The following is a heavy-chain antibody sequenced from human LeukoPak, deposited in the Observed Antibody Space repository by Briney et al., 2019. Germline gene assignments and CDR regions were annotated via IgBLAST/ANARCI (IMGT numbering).Heavy chain of an antibody. D-gene: IGHD2-15*01. J-gene: IGHJ4*02. V-gene: IGHV1-2*02. Sequence: ASVKVSCKASGSTFTAYYVHWVRLAPGQGPEWMGWIHPNSGGTNNAQNFQGRVTMTRDTSITTAYMELSSLGSDGTAMYYCARGDIYWDYWGEGTQVAVSS. CDR3: ARGDIYWDY. CDR1: GSTFTAYY. CDR2: IHPNSGGT.